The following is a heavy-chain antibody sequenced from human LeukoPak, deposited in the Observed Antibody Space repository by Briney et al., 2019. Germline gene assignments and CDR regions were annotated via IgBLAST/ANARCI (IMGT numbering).Heavy chain of an antibody. Sequence: GGSLRLSCAASGFTFSSYWMSWVRQAPGKGLGWVANIKQDATEQYYVESAKGRFTISRDNAKNSLYLQVNSLRAEDTAVYYCARFHYCSSTNCYPRHFDYWGQGTLVTVSS. CDR3: ARFHYCSSTNCYPRHFDY. J-gene: IGHJ4*02. CDR1: GFTFSSYW. CDR2: IKQDATEQ. D-gene: IGHD2-2*01. V-gene: IGHV3-7*01.